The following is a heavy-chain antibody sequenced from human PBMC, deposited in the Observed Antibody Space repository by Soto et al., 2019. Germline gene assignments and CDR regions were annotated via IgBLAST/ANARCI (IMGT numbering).Heavy chain of an antibody. J-gene: IGHJ6*03. CDR2: ISGGGSTT. CDR1: GFTFSDYA. D-gene: IGHD2-2*01. Sequence: PGGSLRLSCAASGFTFSDYAMSWVRQAPGRGLEWVSVISGGGSTTYYADSVKGRFTVSRDNSQNTLYLQMDSLRAEDTAVYYCAKRYCSSTTCKSSDYSFYMDVWGKGTTVTVSS. CDR3: AKRYCSSTTCKSSDYSFYMDV. V-gene: IGHV3-23*01.